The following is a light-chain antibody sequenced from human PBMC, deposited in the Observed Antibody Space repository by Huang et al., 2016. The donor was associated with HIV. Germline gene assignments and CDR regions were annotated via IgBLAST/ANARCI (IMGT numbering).Light chain of an antibody. V-gene: IGKV1-27*01. Sequence: DIRMTQSPSSLSASVGDRVTITCRASPGISNYLAWYQQKPGKVPKLLIYAASTLQSGVPSRFSGSGSGTDFTLTISSLQPEDVATYYCQKYNSAPWTFGQGTKVEIK. CDR2: AAS. CDR3: QKYNSAPWT. CDR1: PGISNY. J-gene: IGKJ1*01.